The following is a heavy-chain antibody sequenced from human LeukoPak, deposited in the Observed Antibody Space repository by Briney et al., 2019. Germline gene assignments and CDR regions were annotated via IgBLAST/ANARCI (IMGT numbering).Heavy chain of an antibody. CDR3: ARRLDS. CDR1: GFSFSHYY. CDR2: ISGSDSSI. V-gene: IGHV3-11*04. J-gene: IGHJ4*02. Sequence: GGSLRLSCAASGFSFSHYYMTWIRQAPGKGLEWVSFISGSDSSIYYADSVKGRFTISRDNARNALYLHMNSLRAEDTAVYYCARRLDSWGQGTLVTVSS.